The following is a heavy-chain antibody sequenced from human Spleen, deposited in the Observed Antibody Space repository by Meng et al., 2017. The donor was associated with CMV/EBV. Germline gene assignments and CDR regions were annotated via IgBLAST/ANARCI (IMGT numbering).Heavy chain of an antibody. V-gene: IGHV3-30-3*01. Sequence: GESLKISCAASGFSFSSYAIHWVRQAPGKGLEWVALISYDGSSKYYVDSVKGRFTISRDNSKSTLYLQMNGLRAEDTAVYYCARDSPPGLFDYWGQGALVTVSS. D-gene: IGHD1-14*01. CDR1: GFSFSSYA. J-gene: IGHJ4*02. CDR3: ARDSPPGLFDY. CDR2: ISYDGSSK.